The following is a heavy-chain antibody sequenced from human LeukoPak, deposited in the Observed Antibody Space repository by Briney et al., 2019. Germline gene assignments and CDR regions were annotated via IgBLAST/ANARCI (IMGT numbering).Heavy chain of an antibody. CDR1: GYTFSNHG. CDR3: ARDLHLVEPLVNFDY. CDR2: ISADNGNT. D-gene: IGHD2-2*01. V-gene: IGHV1-18*01. Sequence: ASVKVSCKASGYTFSNHGISWVRQAPGQGLEWMGWISADNGNTNYAQKFQGRATVTTDTSTSTAYMEMRSLRSDDTAVYYCARDLHLVEPLVNFDYWGQGTLVTVSS. J-gene: IGHJ4*02.